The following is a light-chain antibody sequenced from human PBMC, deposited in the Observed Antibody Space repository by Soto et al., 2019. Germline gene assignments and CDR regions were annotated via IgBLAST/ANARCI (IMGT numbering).Light chain of an antibody. V-gene: IGKV3-11*01. CDR3: QQRSNWPGN. CDR1: QSVSSY. J-gene: IGKJ2*02. Sequence: EIVLTQSPATLSLSPGERATLSCRASQSVSSYLAWYQQTPCQAPRLLIYDASNRSTGIPARLSGCGSGTDSTLTISSLEPEDLAVYYGQQRSNWPGNFGQGTKLEIK. CDR2: DAS.